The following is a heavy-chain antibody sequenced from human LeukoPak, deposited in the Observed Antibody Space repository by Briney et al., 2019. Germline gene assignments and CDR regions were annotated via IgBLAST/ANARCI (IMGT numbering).Heavy chain of an antibody. J-gene: IGHJ4*02. D-gene: IGHD2-15*01. CDR3: GRIETTGAYSYFDY. CDR1: GYTFTTYW. V-gene: IGHV5-51*01. CDR2: IYPGDSHT. Sequence: GESLKISCKGSGYTFTTYWIAWVRQMPGKGLEWMGIIYPGDSHTRYTPSFQGQVTISADKSISTAYLQWSSLKASDTAMYYCGRIETTGAYSYFDYWGLGTLVTVSS.